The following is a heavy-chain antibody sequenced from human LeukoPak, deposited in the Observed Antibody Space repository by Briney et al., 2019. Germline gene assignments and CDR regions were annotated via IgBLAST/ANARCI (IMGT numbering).Heavy chain of an antibody. D-gene: IGHD6-19*01. V-gene: IGHV3-15*01. CDR2: IKSKTAGGTM. Sequence: GGSLRLSCVASGFTFSNAWMSWVRQAPGKGLEWVGRIKSKTAGGTMEYDAPVKGRLTISRDDSKNTLYLQMNSLKTEDTAVYYCTTYPYSSGWYPFDSWGQGTLVTVSS. CDR3: TTYPYSSGWYPFDS. CDR1: GFTFSNAW. J-gene: IGHJ4*02.